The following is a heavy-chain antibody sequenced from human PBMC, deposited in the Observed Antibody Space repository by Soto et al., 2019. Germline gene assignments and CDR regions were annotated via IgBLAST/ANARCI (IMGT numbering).Heavy chain of an antibody. V-gene: IGHV4-31*03. D-gene: IGHD3-3*01. CDR2: IYYSGST. CDR3: ARVCPGDYYEVAWYGMDV. Sequence: QVQLQESGPGLVKPSQTLSLTCTVSGGSISSGGYYWSWIRQHPGKGLEWIGYIYYSGSTYYNPSLKSRVTISVETSKNQFSLKLSSVTAADTAVYYCARVCPGDYYEVAWYGMDVWGQGTTVTVSS. J-gene: IGHJ6*02. CDR1: GGSISSGGYY.